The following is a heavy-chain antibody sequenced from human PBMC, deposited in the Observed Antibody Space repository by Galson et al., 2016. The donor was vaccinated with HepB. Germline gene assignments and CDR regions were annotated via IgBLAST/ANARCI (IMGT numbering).Heavy chain of an antibody. CDR3: ARLRFSSSWYKDY. CDR2: TYYRSKWFY. D-gene: IGHD6-13*01. V-gene: IGHV6-1*01. Sequence: CAISGDSVSSNNAGWNWIRQSPSRGLEWLGRTYYRSKWFYDYAESVKSRITIKPDTTKNQFSLQLKSLRAEDTAVYYCARLRFSSSWYKDYWGQGTLVTVSS. CDR1: GDSVSSNNAG. J-gene: IGHJ4*02.